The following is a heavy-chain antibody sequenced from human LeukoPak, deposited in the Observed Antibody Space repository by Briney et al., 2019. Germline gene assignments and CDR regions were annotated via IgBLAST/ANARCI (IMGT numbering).Heavy chain of an antibody. CDR1: GGSISSGSYY. CDR3: ARGGGDCSGGSCYFGVYYFDY. D-gene: IGHD2-15*01. V-gene: IGHV4-61*02. J-gene: IGHJ4*02. Sequence: SETLSLTCTVSGGSISSGSYYWSWIRQPAGKGLEWIGRIYTSGSTNYNPSLKSRVTISVDTSKNQFSLKLSSVTAADTAVYYCARGGGDCSGGSCYFGVYYFDYWGQGTLVTVSS. CDR2: IYTSGST.